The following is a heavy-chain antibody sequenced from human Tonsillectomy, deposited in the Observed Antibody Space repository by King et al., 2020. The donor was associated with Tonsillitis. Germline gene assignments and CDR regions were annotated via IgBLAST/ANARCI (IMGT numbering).Heavy chain of an antibody. J-gene: IGHJ4*02. CDR2: ISYDGMNK. Sequence: VQLVESGGGVVQPGRSLRLSCAASGFTFSSYGMHWVRQAPGKGLEWVAVISYDGMNKNYADSVKGRFTISRDKSKNTLFLQMNSLRAEDTAVYYCAKDRIWYSSGWYPDYWGQGTLVTVSS. V-gene: IGHV3-30*18. D-gene: IGHD6-19*01. CDR1: GFTFSSYG. CDR3: AKDRIWYSSGWYPDY.